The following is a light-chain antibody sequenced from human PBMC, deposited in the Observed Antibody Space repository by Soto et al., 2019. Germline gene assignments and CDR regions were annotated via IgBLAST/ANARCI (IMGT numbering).Light chain of an antibody. Sequence: QSVLPQPASVSGSPGQSITISCTGTSSDVGGYDYVSWYQQHPGKAPKLMIYDVSDRPSGVSNRFSGSKSGNTASLTISGLQAEDEADYYCSSYTSSSTLVFGTGNKVTVL. J-gene: IGLJ1*01. CDR2: DVS. CDR3: SSYTSSSTLV. CDR1: SSDVGGYDY. V-gene: IGLV2-14*01.